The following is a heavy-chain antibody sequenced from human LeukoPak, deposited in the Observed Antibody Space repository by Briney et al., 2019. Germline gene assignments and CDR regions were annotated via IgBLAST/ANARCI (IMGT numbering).Heavy chain of an antibody. CDR1: GYTFTGYY. CDR3: ARVEHRYSGADGWLDP. V-gene: IGHV1-2*02. CDR2: INPNNFDT. J-gene: IGHJ5*02. Sequence: GGSLKVSCAASGYTFTGYYIHWVRQAPGQGLEWVGWINPNNFDTNYAQRLKGRVTITRDTSISTAYMELSGLRSDDTAVYYCARVEHRYSGADGWLDPWGQGTLVTVSS. D-gene: IGHD5-12*01.